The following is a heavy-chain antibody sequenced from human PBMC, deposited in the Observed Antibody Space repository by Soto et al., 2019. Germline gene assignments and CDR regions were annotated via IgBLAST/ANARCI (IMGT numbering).Heavy chain of an antibody. V-gene: IGHV4-61*01. CDR1: GGSVSSGSYY. D-gene: IGHD3-16*01. CDR2: IYYSGST. Sequence: QVQLQESGPGLVKPSETLSLTCTVSGGSVSSGSYYWSWIRQPPGKGLEWIGYIYYSGSTNYNPPLKSRVTISVDTYKTQCSLKLSSVTAADTAVYYCARDHRFPYYYGMDVWGQGTTVTVSS. CDR3: ARDHRFPYYYGMDV. J-gene: IGHJ6*02.